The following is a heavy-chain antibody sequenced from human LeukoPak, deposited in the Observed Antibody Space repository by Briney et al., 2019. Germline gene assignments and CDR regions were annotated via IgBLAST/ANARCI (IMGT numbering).Heavy chain of an antibody. CDR1: GFTFSSYA. Sequence: GGSLRLSCAASGFTFSSYAMSWVRQAPGKGLEWVSAISGSGGSTYYADSVKGRFTISRDNSKNTLYLQMNSLRAEDTAVYYCAMSTYYYGSGSYYNSYAFGIWGQGTMVTVSS. V-gene: IGHV3-23*01. CDR2: ISGSGGST. CDR3: AMSTYYYGSGSYYNSYAFGI. J-gene: IGHJ3*02. D-gene: IGHD3-10*01.